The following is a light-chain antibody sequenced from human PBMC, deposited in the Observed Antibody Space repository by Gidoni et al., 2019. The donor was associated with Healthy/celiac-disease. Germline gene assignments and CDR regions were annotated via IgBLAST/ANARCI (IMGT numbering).Light chain of an antibody. CDR1: NIGSKS. CDR2: DDS. Sequence: SSVLTPPPSVSVSPGKTARITCGGNNIGSKSVHWYQQKPGQAPVLVVYDDSDRPSGIPERFSGSNSGNTATLTISRVEAGDEADYYCQVWDSSSDHVVFGGGTKLTVL. V-gene: IGLV3-21*03. J-gene: IGLJ2*01. CDR3: QVWDSSSDHVV.